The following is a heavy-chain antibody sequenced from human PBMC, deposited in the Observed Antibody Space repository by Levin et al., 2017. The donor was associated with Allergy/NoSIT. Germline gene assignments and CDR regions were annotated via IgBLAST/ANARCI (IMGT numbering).Heavy chain of an antibody. Sequence: ASVKVSCAASGFTFSSYVMNWVRQAPGKGLEWVSSISTSNNYIYYADSVKGRFTISRDNAKYSLYLQMNSLRAEDTAVYYCARVPRGAVADDYWGQGTLVTVSS. J-gene: IGHJ4*02. D-gene: IGHD6-19*01. CDR1: GFTFSSYV. V-gene: IGHV3-21*01. CDR2: ISTSNNYI. CDR3: ARVPRGAVADDY.